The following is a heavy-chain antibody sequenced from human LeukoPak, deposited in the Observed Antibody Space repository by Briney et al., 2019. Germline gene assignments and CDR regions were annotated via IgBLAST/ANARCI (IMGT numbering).Heavy chain of an antibody. J-gene: IGHJ5*02. CDR1: GGSFSGYY. Sequence: SETLSLTCAVYGGSFSGYYWSWIRQPPGKGLEWIGEINHSGSTNYNPSLKSRVTISVDTSKNQFSLKLSSVTAADTAVYYCARAQKIRGRGVVVPAVSVCGGFDPGGQGPLVTVSS. CDR2: INHSGST. D-gene: IGHD2-2*01. V-gene: IGHV4-34*01. CDR3: ARAQKIRGRGVVVPAVSVCGGFDP.